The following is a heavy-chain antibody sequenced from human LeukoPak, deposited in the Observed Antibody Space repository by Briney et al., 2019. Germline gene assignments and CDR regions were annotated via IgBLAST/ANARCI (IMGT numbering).Heavy chain of an antibody. V-gene: IGHV1-2*02. CDR1: GYTFTGYY. CDR2: INPNSGGT. CDR3: ARGFLVGATTFSDWFDP. J-gene: IGHJ5*02. Sequence: AASVKVSCKASGYTFTGYYMHWVRQAPGQGLEWMGWINPNSGGTNYAQKFQGRVTMTRDTSISTAYMELSRLRSDDTAVYYCARGFLVGATTFSDWFDPWGQGTLVTVSS. D-gene: IGHD1-26*01.